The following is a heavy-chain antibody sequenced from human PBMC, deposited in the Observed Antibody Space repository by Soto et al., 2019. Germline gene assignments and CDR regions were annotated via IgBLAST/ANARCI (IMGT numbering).Heavy chain of an antibody. CDR3: ARWQRSSNAYYYYYGMDV. D-gene: IGHD2-2*01. Sequence: GASVKVSCKASGGTFSSCAISWVRQAPGQGLEWMGGIIPIFGTANYAQKFQGRVTITADKSTSTAYMELSSLRSEDTAVYYCARWQRSSNAYYYYYGMDVWGQGTTVTISS. V-gene: IGHV1-69*06. J-gene: IGHJ6*02. CDR2: IIPIFGTA. CDR1: GGTFSSCA.